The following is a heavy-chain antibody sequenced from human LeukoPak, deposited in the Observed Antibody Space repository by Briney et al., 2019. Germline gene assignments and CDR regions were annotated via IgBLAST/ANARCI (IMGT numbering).Heavy chain of an antibody. Sequence: PSQTLSLTCTVSGGSISSGGYYWSWIRQHPGKGLEWIGYIYYSGSTYYNPSLKSRVTISVDTSKNQFSLKLSSVTAADTAVYYCARDRKEAGGLLDWGQGTLVTVSS. CDR2: IYYSGST. V-gene: IGHV4-31*03. CDR3: ARDRKEAGGLLD. D-gene: IGHD3-10*01. CDR1: GGSISSGGYY. J-gene: IGHJ4*02.